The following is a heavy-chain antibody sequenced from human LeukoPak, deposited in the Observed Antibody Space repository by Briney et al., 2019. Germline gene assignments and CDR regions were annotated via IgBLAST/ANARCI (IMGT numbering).Heavy chain of an antibody. CDR3: VVGKYYYDSSGYYSLFDY. D-gene: IGHD3-22*01. J-gene: IGHJ4*02. Sequence: GGSLRLSCAASGFTFSSYAMSWVRQAPGKGLEWVSAISGSGGSTYYADSVKGRFTISRDNSKNTLYLQMNSLRAEDTAVYYCVVGKYYYDSSGYYSLFDYWGQGTLVTVSS. CDR2: ISGSGGST. V-gene: IGHV3-23*01. CDR1: GFTFSSYA.